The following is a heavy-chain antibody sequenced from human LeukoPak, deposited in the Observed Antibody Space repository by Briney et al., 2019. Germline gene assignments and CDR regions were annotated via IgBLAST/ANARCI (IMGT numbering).Heavy chain of an antibody. J-gene: IGHJ4*02. CDR3: ARGLQGYQRGFDH. Sequence: PGGSLRLSCAASGFTFSDYYMSWIRQAPGKGLEWISYISHTGSAIYHAHSVEGRFTISRDNAENSLSLQMSNLRAEDTAVYYCARGLQGYQRGFDHWGQGTLVTVSS. D-gene: IGHD2-2*01. V-gene: IGHV3-11*01. CDR1: GFTFSDYY. CDR2: ISHTGSAI.